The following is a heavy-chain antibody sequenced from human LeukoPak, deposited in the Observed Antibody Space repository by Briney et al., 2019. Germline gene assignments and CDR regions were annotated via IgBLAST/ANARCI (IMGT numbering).Heavy chain of an antibody. Sequence: LETLSLSCGVSGDSISGTTYYWGWVRQTPGKGLEWLGSIRYSGTTNPNPSLKSRLTLSVDTSKSQFSLRLTSVTAADTAIYYCARQVGGWYSNMGYLDSWGQGTQVTVSS. J-gene: IGHJ4*02. V-gene: IGHV4-39*01. D-gene: IGHD4-11*01. CDR3: ARQVGGWYSNMGYLDS. CDR2: IRYSGTT. CDR1: GDSISGTTYY.